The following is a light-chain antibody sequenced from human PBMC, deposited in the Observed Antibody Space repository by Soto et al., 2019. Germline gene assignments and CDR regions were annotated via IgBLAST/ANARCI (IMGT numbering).Light chain of an antibody. CDR3: QQYNSYPLP. CDR2: DAS. CDR1: QSISSW. J-gene: IGKJ4*01. V-gene: IGKV1-5*01. Sequence: DIQMTQSPSTLSASVGDRVTITCRASQSISSWLAWYQQKPVKAPKLLIYDASSLESGVPSRFSGSGSGTEFTLTISSLQPDEFATYYCQQYNSYPLPFGGGTQVEIK.